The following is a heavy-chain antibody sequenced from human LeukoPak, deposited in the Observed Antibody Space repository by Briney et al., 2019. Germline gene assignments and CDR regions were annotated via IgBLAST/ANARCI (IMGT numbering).Heavy chain of an antibody. Sequence: PSETLSLTCAVYGGSFSGYYWSWLRQPPGKGLEWMGEINHSGSTNYNPSLKSRVTISVDTSKNQFSLKLSSVTAADTAVYYCARRGGFGELLSNPRYNWFDPWGQGTLVSVSS. V-gene: IGHV4-34*01. CDR2: INHSGST. J-gene: IGHJ5*02. CDR1: GGSFSGYY. D-gene: IGHD3-10*01. CDR3: ARRGGFGELLSNPRYNWFDP.